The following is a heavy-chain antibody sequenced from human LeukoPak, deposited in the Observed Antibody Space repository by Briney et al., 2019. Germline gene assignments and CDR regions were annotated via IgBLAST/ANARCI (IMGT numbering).Heavy chain of an antibody. J-gene: IGHJ3*02. V-gene: IGHV4-4*02. D-gene: IGHD5/OR15-5a*01. Sequence: PSETLSLTCAVSGGSISSSNWWSWVRQPPGKGLEWIGEIYHSGSTNYNPSLKSRVTISVDKSKNQFSLKLSSVTAADTAVYYCARDSFWSTGYAFDIWGQGTMVTVSS. CDR1: GGSISSSNW. CDR3: ARDSFWSTGYAFDI. CDR2: IYHSGST.